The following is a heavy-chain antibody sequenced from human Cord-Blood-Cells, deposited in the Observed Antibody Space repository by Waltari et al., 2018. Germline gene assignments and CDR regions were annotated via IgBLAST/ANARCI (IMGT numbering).Heavy chain of an antibody. V-gene: IGHV4-31*03. D-gene: IGHD4-4*01. CDR2: IYYSGST. CDR1: GGSISSGGYY. J-gene: IGHJ2*01. Sequence: VQLQESGPGLAKPSQTLSLTCTVSGGSISSGGYYCSWILQHPGKGLEWIGYIYYSGSTYYNPSLKSRVTISVDTSKNQFSLKLSSVTAADTAVYYCAGSHYSNYWYFDLWGRGTLVTVSS. CDR3: AGSHYSNYWYFDL.